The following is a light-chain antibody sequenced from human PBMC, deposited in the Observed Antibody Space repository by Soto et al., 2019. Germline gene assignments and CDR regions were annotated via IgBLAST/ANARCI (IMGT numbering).Light chain of an antibody. CDR2: DVS. V-gene: IGLV2-11*01. Sequence: QSALTQPRSVSGSPGQSVTISCTGTSSDVGYYNHVSWYQQHPGKAPKLMIYDVSKWPSGVPDRFSGSKSGNTASLTISGLQAEDEADYYCCSYAGSYSHTVFGGGTKLTVL. CDR1: SSDVGYYNH. J-gene: IGLJ2*01. CDR3: CSYAGSYSHTV.